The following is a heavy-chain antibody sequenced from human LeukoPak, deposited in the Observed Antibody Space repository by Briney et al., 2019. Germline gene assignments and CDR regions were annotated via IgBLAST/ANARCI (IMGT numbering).Heavy chain of an antibody. Sequence: GGSLRLSCAASGFTFSSYGMHWVRQAPGKGLEWVAFIRYDGSNKYYADSVKGRFTISRDNSKNTLYLQMNSLRAEGTAVYYCAKDQRCSGGSCYSDQYYYDSSGYYPLDYWGQGTLVTVSS. V-gene: IGHV3-30*02. CDR3: AKDQRCSGGSCYSDQYYYDSSGYYPLDY. J-gene: IGHJ4*02. D-gene: IGHD3-22*01. CDR2: IRYDGSNK. CDR1: GFTFSSYG.